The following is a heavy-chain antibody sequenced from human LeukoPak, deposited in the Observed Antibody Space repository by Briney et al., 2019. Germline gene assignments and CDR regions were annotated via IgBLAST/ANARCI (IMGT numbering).Heavy chain of an antibody. CDR3: ARDSLYGVVDY. Sequence: ASVKVSCKTSGYTFTSYYIHWVRQAPGQGLEWMGIINPSGGSASYAQKFQGRVTMTRDTSTSTVYMYLSSLRSEDTAVYYCARDSLYGVVDYWGQGTLVTVSS. J-gene: IGHJ4*02. D-gene: IGHD4-17*01. CDR2: INPSGGSA. CDR1: GYTFTSYY. V-gene: IGHV1-46*01.